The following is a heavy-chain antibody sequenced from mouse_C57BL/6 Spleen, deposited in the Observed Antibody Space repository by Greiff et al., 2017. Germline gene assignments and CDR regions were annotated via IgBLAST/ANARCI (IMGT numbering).Heavy chain of an antibody. CDR1: GFTFSSYT. Sequence: EVKLMESGGGLVKPGGSLKLSCAASGFTFSSYTMSWVRQTPEKRLEWVATISGGGGNTYYTDSVKGRVTISRDNAKNTLYLQMSSLRSEDTAWYYSARWRESHCDDWGQGTTRTVSS. V-gene: IGHV5-9*01. J-gene: IGHJ2*01. CDR2: ISGGGGNT. CDR3: ARWRESHCDD.